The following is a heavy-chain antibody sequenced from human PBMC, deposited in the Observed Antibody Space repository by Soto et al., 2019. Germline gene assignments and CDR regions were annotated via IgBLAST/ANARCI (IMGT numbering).Heavy chain of an antibody. CDR1: GGSVSSDGYS. J-gene: IGHJ4*02. CDR3: ARERWGGGEFDN. Sequence: QLQLQESGSGLVTPSQTLSLTCTVSGGSVSSDGYSWNWIRQPPGQGLEWIAYIYHSGITYYNPSLSSRVTISLDRSENQVSLKLTSVTAADTAVYYCARERWGGGEFDNWGQGTLVTVSS. D-gene: IGHD2-15*01. CDR2: IYHSGIT. V-gene: IGHV4-30-2*01.